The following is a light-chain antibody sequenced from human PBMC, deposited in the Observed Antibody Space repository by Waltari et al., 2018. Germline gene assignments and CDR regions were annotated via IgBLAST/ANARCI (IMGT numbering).Light chain of an antibody. Sequence: EIVMTQSPATLSVSPGERATLPCSASQSVSSKLAWYQQRPGQAPRLLIYGASTRATGIPARFTGSGSGTEFTLTISSLQSEDFAVYFCQHYNNLPLTFGGGTKVEI. J-gene: IGKJ4*01. CDR1: QSVSSK. V-gene: IGKV3-15*01. CDR2: GAS. CDR3: QHYNNLPLT.